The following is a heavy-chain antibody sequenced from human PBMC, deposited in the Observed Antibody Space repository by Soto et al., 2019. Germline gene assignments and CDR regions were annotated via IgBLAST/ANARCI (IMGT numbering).Heavy chain of an antibody. V-gene: IGHV4-59*08. Sequence: QVQLQESGPGLVKPSETLSLTCTVSGGSISSYYWSWIRQPPGKGLEWIGYIYYSGSTNYNPSLESRVTISGDTSKNQFSLKLSSVTAADTAVYYCAGAMVRGANWFDPWGQGTLVTVSS. D-gene: IGHD3-10*01. CDR3: AGAMVRGANWFDP. J-gene: IGHJ5*02. CDR1: GGSISSYY. CDR2: IYYSGST.